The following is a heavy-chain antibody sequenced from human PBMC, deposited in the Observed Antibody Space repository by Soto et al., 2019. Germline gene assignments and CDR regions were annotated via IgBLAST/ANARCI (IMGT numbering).Heavy chain of an antibody. Sequence: GXSLRLSCASSGFSFINYWLTWVRQAPGKGLEWVANIKQDGSEKYYVDSVKGRFTISRDNAKNSLYLQMNNLRAEDTAIYYCASSREDYWGQGTQVTVSS. J-gene: IGHJ4*02. CDR1: GFSFINYW. CDR2: IKQDGSEK. V-gene: IGHV3-7*02. D-gene: IGHD1-26*01. CDR3: ASSREDY.